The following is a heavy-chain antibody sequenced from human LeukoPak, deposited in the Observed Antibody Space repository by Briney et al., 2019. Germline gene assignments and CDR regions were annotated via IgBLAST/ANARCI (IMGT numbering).Heavy chain of an antibody. CDR3: AATTVTTSDY. CDR1: GFTFSSYE. CDR2: ISSSGSTI. Sequence: GGSLRLSCAASGFTFSSYEMNWVRQAPGKGREWVSYISSSGSTIYYADSVKGRFTISRDNAKNSLYLQMNSLRAEDTAVYYCAATTVTTSDYWGQGTLVTVSS. V-gene: IGHV3-48*03. D-gene: IGHD4-17*01. J-gene: IGHJ4*02.